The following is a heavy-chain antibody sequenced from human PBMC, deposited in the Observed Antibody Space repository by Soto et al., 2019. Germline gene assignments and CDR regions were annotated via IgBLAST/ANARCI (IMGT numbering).Heavy chain of an antibody. V-gene: IGHV3-23*01. CDR3: AKSLWVGATTEGIDY. CDR2: IGASGGST. D-gene: IGHD1-26*01. J-gene: IGHJ4*02. CDR1: GFTFSTYA. Sequence: EVQLLESGGTLVQPGGSLRLSCAASGFTFSTYAMNWVRQAPGKGLEWVSGIGASGGSTYYSDSLKGRFTISRDNSRNTVFLKRKSLRAEDTAVYYCAKSLWVGATTEGIDYWGQGTLVTVSS.